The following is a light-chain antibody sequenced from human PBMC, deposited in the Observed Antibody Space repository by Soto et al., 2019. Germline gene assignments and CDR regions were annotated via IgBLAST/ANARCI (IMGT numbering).Light chain of an antibody. J-gene: IGLJ1*01. CDR3: SSYTSSRSYV. CDR2: DVT. Sequence: QSALTQPASVSGSPGQSITISCTGTSSDVGGYKYVSWYQQHPDKAPKLIIYDVTNRPSGISNRFSGSKSGNTASLTISGLQGEDEADYYCSSYTSSRSYVFGTGTKLTVL. CDR1: SSDVGGYKY. V-gene: IGLV2-14*01.